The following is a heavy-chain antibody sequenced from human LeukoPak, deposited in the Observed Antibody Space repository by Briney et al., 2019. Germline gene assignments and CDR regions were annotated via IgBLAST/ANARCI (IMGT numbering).Heavy chain of an antibody. Sequence: SETLSLTCTVSGGSISSYYWSWIRQPAGKGLEWIGRIYTSGSTNYNPSLKSRVTMSVDTSKNQFSLKLSSVIAADTAVYYCARFGITMVRGVTAFDYWGQGTLVTVSS. CDR2: IYTSGST. V-gene: IGHV4-4*07. J-gene: IGHJ4*02. D-gene: IGHD3-10*01. CDR3: ARFGITMVRGVTAFDY. CDR1: GGSISSYY.